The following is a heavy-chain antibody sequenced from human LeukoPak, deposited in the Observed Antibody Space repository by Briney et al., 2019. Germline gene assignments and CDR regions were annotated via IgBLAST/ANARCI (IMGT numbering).Heavy chain of an antibody. CDR1: GGSISSGGYS. D-gene: IGHD3-22*01. CDR2: IYHSGST. Sequence: SETLSLTCAVSGGSISSGGYSWSWIRQPPGKGLEWIGYIYHSGSTYYNPSLKSRVTISVDRSKNQFSLKLSSVTAADTAVYYCARSSPGYDSSGYPTNWFDPWGQETLVTVSS. J-gene: IGHJ5*02. V-gene: IGHV4-30-2*01. CDR3: ARSSPGYDSSGYPTNWFDP.